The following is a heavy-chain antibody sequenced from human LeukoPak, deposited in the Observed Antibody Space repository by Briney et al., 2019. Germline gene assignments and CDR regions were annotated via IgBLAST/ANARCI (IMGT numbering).Heavy chain of an antibody. D-gene: IGHD6-19*01. V-gene: IGHV4-59*05. Sequence: SETLSLTCTVSGGSISSYYWSWIRQPPGKGLEWIGSIYFSGSTYYNPSLKSRVTISVDTSKNQFSLKLNSVTAADTAVYHCARHLYGSGLHRIDYWGQGTLVTVSS. CDR2: IYFSGST. CDR1: GGSISSYY. CDR3: ARHLYGSGLHRIDY. J-gene: IGHJ4*02.